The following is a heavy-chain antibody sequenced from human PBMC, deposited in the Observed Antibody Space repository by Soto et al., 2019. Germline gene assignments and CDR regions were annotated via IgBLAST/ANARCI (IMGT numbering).Heavy chain of an antibody. D-gene: IGHD3-22*01. J-gene: IGHJ4*02. Sequence: QVQLVESGGGVVQPGRSLRLSCAASGFTFSSYGMHWVRQAPGKGLEWVAVIWYDGSNKYYADSVKGRFTISRDNSKNTLYLQMNSLRAEDTAVYYCARVASGNYYDSSGYGLDYWGQGTLVTVSS. CDR1: GFTFSSYG. CDR2: IWYDGSNK. V-gene: IGHV3-33*01. CDR3: ARVASGNYYDSSGYGLDY.